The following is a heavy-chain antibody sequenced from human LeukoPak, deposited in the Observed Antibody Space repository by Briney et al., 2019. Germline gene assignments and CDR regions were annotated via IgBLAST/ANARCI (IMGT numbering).Heavy chain of an antibody. V-gene: IGHV3-30-3*01. CDR2: ISYDGSNK. D-gene: IGHD3-3*01. J-gene: IGHJ4*02. CDR3: ASTDDFWSGYR. CDR1: GFTFSSYA. Sequence: GSLRLSCAASGFTFSSYAMHWVRQAPGKGLEWVAVISYDGSNKYYADSVKGRFTISRDNSKNTLYLQMNHLRAEDAAVYYCASTDDFWSGYRWGQGTLVTVSS.